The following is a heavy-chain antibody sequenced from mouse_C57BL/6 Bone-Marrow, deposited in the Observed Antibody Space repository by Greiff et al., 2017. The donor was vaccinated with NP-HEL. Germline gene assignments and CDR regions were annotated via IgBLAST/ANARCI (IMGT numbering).Heavy chain of an antibody. V-gene: IGHV1-80*01. CDR2: IYPGDGDT. CDR1: GYAFSSYW. Sequence: VQLQESGAELVKPGASVKISCKASGYAFSSYWMNWVKQRPGKGLEWIGQIYPGDGDTNYNGKFKGKATLTADKSSSTAYMQLSSLTSEDSAVYFCARPNYYGSFFAYWGQGTLVTVSA. D-gene: IGHD1-1*01. J-gene: IGHJ3*01. CDR3: ARPNYYGSFFAY.